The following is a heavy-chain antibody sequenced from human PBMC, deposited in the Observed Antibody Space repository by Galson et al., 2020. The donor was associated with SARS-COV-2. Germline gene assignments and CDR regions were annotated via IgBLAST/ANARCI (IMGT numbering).Heavy chain of an antibody. CDR3: ARDLYSSSWPDY. J-gene: IGHJ4*02. CDR1: GFTLSSYS. Sequence: LSLTCAASGFTLSSYSMNWVRQAPGKGLEWVSSISSSSSYIYYADSVKGRFTISRDNAKNSLYLQMNSLRAEDTAVYYCARDLYSSSWPDYWGQGTLVTVSS. V-gene: IGHV3-21*01. D-gene: IGHD6-13*01. CDR2: ISSSSSYI.